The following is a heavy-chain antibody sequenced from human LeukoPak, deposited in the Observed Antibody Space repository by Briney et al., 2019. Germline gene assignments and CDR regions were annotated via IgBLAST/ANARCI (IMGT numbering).Heavy chain of an antibody. CDR3: ARQGDGSSWGSDY. Sequence: SETLSLTCAVYGGSISGYYWSWIRQPPGKGLEWIGNIYYSGSTNYNPSLKSRVTISVDTSRNQFSLKLSSVTAADTAVYYCARQGDGSSWGSDYWGQGTLVTVSS. CDR2: IYYSGST. D-gene: IGHD6-13*01. J-gene: IGHJ4*02. V-gene: IGHV4-59*08. CDR1: GGSISGYY.